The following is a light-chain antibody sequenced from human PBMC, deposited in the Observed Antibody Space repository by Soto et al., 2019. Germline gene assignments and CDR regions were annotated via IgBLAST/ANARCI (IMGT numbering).Light chain of an antibody. V-gene: IGKV1-5*03. CDR2: KAS. Sequence: DIQMTQSPSTLSASVGDRVTITCRANQSISDRLAWYQQKPGKAPKLLIYKASTLESGVPSRFSGGGSGTEFTLTISSLQPDDFAAYYCQQYNSFSTGTFGQGTQVEIK. CDR1: QSISDR. J-gene: IGKJ1*01. CDR3: QQYNSFSTGT.